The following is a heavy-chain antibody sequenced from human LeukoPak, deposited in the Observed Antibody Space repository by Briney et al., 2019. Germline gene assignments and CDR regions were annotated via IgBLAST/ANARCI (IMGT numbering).Heavy chain of an antibody. CDR2: INHSGST. D-gene: IGHD6-6*01. V-gene: IGHV4-34*01. CDR1: GGSFSGYY. J-gene: IGHJ3*02. CDR3: ARGSIAARVAFDI. Sequence: PSETLSLTCAVYGGSFSGYYWSWIRQPPGKGLEWIGEINHSGSTNYNPSLKSRVTISVDTSKNQFSLKLSSVTAADTAVYYCARGSIAARVAFDIWGQGTMVTVSS.